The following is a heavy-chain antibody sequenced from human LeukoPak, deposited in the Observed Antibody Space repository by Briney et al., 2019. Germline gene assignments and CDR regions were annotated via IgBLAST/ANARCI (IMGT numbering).Heavy chain of an antibody. Sequence: AGSLRLSCAACGFTFSDYYMAWIRQPPGKGLEWISYISYSSTYTNYADSVKGRFTISRDDARNSVFLQMNSLRAEDTAVYYCARIPANSYYFDYWGPGSLVTVSS. J-gene: IGHJ4*02. CDR1: GFTFSDYY. CDR3: ARIPANSYYFDY. CDR2: ISYSSTYT. V-gene: IGHV3-11*03.